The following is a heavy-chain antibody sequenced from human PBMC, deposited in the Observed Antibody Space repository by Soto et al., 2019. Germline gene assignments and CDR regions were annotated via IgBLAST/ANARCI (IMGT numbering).Heavy chain of an antibody. Sequence: QVQLVQSGAEVKKPGSSVKVSCKASGGTFSSYTISWVRQAPGQGLEWMGRIIPILGIANYAQKFQGRVTIXAXKSTSTAYMELSSLRSEDTAVYYCARDYYDYWYFDLWGRGTLVTVSS. V-gene: IGHV1-69*08. CDR1: GGTFSSYT. J-gene: IGHJ2*01. D-gene: IGHD3-22*01. CDR2: IIPILGIA. CDR3: ARDYYDYWYFDL.